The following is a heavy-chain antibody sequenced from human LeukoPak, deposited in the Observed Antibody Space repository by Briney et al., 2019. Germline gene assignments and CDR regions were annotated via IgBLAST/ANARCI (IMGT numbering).Heavy chain of an antibody. CDR3: ARDRSQWLASYFFDY. J-gene: IGHJ4*02. CDR2: INWNGGSI. V-gene: IGHV3-20*04. D-gene: IGHD6-19*01. CDR1: GFTFDDYG. Sequence: PGGSLRLSCAVSGFTFDDYGMSWVRQAPGKGLEWVSGINWNGGSIGYAGSVKGRFTISRDNAKNSLYLQMNSLRAEDTAVYYCARDRSQWLASYFFDYWGQGTLVTVSS.